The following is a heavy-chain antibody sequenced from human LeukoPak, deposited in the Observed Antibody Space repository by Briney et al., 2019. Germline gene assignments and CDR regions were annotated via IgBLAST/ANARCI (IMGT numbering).Heavy chain of an antibody. Sequence: ASVKVSCKASGYTFTSYDINWVRQATGQGLEWMGWMNPNSGNTGYAQKFQGRVTMTRNTSISTAYMELSSLRSEDTAVYYCARGRIEWIQLWFRQAHMDVWGQGTTVTVSS. J-gene: IGHJ6*02. D-gene: IGHD5-18*01. CDR2: MNPNSGNT. CDR3: ARGRIEWIQLWFRQAHMDV. V-gene: IGHV1-8*01. CDR1: GYTFTSYD.